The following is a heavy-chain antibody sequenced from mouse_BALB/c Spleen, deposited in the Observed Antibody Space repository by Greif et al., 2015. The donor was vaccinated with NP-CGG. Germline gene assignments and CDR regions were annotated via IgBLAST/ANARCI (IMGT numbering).Heavy chain of an antibody. CDR3: ARGDGNYAMDY. D-gene: IGHD2-1*01. J-gene: IGHJ4*01. CDR2: INPGSGGT. Sequence: VQLQQSGAELVRPGTSVKVSCKAPGYAFTNYLIEWVKQRPGQGLERIGVINPGSGGTNYNEKFKGKATLTADKSSSTAYMQLSSLTSDDSAVYFCARGDGNYAMDYWGQGTSVTVSS. V-gene: IGHV1-54*01. CDR1: GYAFTNYL.